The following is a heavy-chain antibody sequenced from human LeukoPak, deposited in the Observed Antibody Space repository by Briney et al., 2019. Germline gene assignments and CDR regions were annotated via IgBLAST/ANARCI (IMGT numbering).Heavy chain of an antibody. V-gene: IGHV3-66*02. J-gene: IGHJ6*03. CDR1: GFTVSSNY. D-gene: IGHD3-3*01. CDR2: IYSGGST. CDR3: ARDYGVFGVVSLYYYMDV. Sequence: GGSLRLSCAASGFTVSSNYMSWVRQAPGKGLEWVSVIYSGGSTYYADYVKGRFTISRDNSKNTLYLQMNSLRAEDTAVYYCARDYGVFGVVSLYYYMDVWGKGTTVTVSS.